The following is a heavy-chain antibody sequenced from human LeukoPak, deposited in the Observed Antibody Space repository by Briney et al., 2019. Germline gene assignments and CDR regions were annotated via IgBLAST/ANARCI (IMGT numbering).Heavy chain of an antibody. J-gene: IGHJ4*02. CDR2: ISSSGSTI. CDR1: GFTFSDYY. CDR3: ASRYCSGGSCNDY. Sequence: PGGSLRLSCAASGFTFSDYYMSWIRQAPGKGLEWVSYISSSGSTIYYADSVKGRFTISRDNAKNSLYLQMNSLRAEDTAVYYCASRYCSGGSCNDYWGQGTLVTVSS. D-gene: IGHD2-15*01. V-gene: IGHV3-11*01.